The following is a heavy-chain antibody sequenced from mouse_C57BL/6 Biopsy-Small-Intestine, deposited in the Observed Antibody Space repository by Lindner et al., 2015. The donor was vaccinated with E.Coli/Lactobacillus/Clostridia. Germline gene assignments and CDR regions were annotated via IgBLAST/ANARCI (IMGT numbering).Heavy chain of an antibody. Sequence: VQLQESGPELMKPGASVKISCKASGYSFTGYYMNWVKQSPEKSLEWIGEINPSTGGTTYNQKFKAKATLTVDKSSSTAYMQLKSLTSEDSAVYYCAREGAIAWFAYWGQGTLVTVSA. V-gene: IGHV1-42*01. CDR2: INPSTGGT. CDR1: GYSFTGYY. J-gene: IGHJ3*01. CDR3: AREGAIAWFAY.